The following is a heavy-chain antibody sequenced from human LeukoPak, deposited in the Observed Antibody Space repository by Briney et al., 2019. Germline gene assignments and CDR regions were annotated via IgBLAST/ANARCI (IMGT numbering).Heavy chain of an antibody. Sequence: PSETLSLTCTVYNESFSGYYWTWIRQPPGKGLEWIGEINHSESTNYNPSLKSRVTISEDTSKNQFSLKLNSVTAADTAVYYCARIGSSWYDAFDIWGQGTMVTVSS. V-gene: IGHV4-34*01. CDR1: NESFSGYY. CDR3: ARIGSSWYDAFDI. J-gene: IGHJ3*02. CDR2: INHSEST. D-gene: IGHD6-13*01.